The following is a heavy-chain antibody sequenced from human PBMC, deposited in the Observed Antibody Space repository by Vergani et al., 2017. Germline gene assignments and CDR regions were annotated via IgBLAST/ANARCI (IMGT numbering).Heavy chain of an antibody. D-gene: IGHD2-15*01. CDR1: GDSMNNYY. J-gene: IGHJ6*03. CDR2: IYLGGTT. CDR3: ARGPSVVQGHYIYYYSYFMDV. V-gene: IGHV4-59*01. Sequence: QVQLQQWGAGLVKPAETLSLTCTVSGDSMNNYYWNWIRQTPGKGLEWIGYIYLGGTTTYNPSLESRVSLSADTSKNQFSLQLTSVTAADTAVYYCARGPSVVQGHYIYYYSYFMDVWGKGTTVTVSS.